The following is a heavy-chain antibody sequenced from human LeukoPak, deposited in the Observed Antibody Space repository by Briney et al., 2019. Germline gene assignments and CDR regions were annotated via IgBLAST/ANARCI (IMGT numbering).Heavy chain of an antibody. Sequence: PPGGSLRLSCAASGFTFSSYGMSWVRQAPGKGLEWVSAISGSGGSTYYADSVKGRFTTSRDNSKNTLYLQMNSLTAEDTALYYCVRRAGSERYFDYWGQGTLVTVSS. CDR2: ISGSGGST. D-gene: IGHD3-10*01. V-gene: IGHV3-23*01. J-gene: IGHJ4*02. CDR3: VRRAGSERYFDY. CDR1: GFTFSSYG.